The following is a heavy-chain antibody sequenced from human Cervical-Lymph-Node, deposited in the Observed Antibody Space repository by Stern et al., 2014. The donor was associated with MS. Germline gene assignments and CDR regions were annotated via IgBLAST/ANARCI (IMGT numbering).Heavy chain of an antibody. V-gene: IGHV3-48*02. CDR2: ISSSRGTI. Sequence: EMQLVESGGGLVQPGGSLRLSCAASGFTFSSYSMNWVRQAPGKGLEWISYISSSRGTIYYADSVKGRFTISRDNAKNSLYLQMNSLRDEDTAVYYCARANYDFWSGNSSFQRYYYGMDVWGQGTTVTVSS. CDR1: GFTFSSYS. D-gene: IGHD3-3*01. CDR3: ARANYDFWSGNSSFQRYYYGMDV. J-gene: IGHJ6*02.